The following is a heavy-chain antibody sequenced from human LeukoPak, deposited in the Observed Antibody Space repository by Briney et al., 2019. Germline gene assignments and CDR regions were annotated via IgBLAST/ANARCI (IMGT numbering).Heavy chain of an antibody. D-gene: IGHD4-23*01. CDR2: IYYSGST. CDR1: GGSISSYY. J-gene: IGHJ4*02. V-gene: IGHV4-59*08. CDR3: ARRRSFYGGKGYYFDY. Sequence: SETLSLTCTVSGGSISSYYWSWIRQPPGKGLEWIGYIYYSGSTNYNPSLKSRVTTSVDTSKNQFSLKLSSVTAADTAVYYCARRRSFYGGKGYYFDYWGQGTLVTVSS.